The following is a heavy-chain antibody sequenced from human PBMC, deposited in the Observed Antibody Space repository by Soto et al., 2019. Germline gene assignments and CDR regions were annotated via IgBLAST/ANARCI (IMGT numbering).Heavy chain of an antibody. CDR3: ARESYSVYSSGPYYFDD. CDR1: GGSISSGGYY. D-gene: IGHD6-19*01. Sequence: PSETLSLTCTVSGGSISSGGYYWSWIRQHPGKGLEWIGYIYYSGSTYYNPSPKSRVTISVDTSKNQFSLKLSSVTAADTAVYYCARESYSVYSSGPYYFDDWGQGTLVTVSS. V-gene: IGHV4-31*03. CDR2: IYYSGST. J-gene: IGHJ4*02.